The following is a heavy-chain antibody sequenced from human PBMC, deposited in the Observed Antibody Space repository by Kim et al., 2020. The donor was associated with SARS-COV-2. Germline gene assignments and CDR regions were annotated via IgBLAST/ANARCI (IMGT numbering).Heavy chain of an antibody. J-gene: IGHJ4*02. CDR3: ARHKRSYGSGIGLYFDY. V-gene: IGHV4-39*01. D-gene: IGHD3-10*01. Sequence: RKSRVTIPVDTSKNQFSLKLSSVTAADTAVYYCARHKRSYGSGIGLYFDYWGQGTLVTVSS.